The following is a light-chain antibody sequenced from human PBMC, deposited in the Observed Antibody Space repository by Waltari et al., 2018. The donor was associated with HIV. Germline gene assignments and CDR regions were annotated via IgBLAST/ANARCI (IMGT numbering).Light chain of an antibody. CDR3: QQLHTFPLT. CDR2: DAS. J-gene: IGKJ4*01. CDR1: QDISDF. V-gene: IGKV1-9*01. Sequence: DIQLTQSPSFLSASVGDRVTVACRASQDISDFLAWYQQKPGTAPRLLIYDASTLYSGVPSRFRGSGSGTEFILTISSLQPEDFVSYYCQQLHTFPLTFGGGTKV.